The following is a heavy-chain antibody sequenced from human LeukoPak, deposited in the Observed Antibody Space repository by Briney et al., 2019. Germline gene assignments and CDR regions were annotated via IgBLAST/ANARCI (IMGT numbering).Heavy chain of an antibody. CDR1: GFAFSSYG. CDR2: IWYDGSNK. J-gene: IGHJ4*02. CDR3: ARVEAAGTHVDY. Sequence: PGGSLRLSCAASGFAFSSYGMHWVRQAPGKGLEWVAVIWYDGSNKYYADSVKGRFTISRDNSKNTLYLQMNSLRAEDTAVYYCARVEAAGTHVDYWGQGTLVTVSS. V-gene: IGHV3-33*01. D-gene: IGHD6-13*01.